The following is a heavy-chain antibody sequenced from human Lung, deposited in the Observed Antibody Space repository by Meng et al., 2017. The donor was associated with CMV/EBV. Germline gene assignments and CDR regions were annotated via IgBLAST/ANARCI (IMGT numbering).Heavy chain of an antibody. V-gene: IGHV3-23*03. CDR1: GFTFSTFA. Sequence: GESLKISCAASGFTFSTFAMSWVRQAPGKGLQWVSVIYSGDDSTYYADSVKGRFTISRDNSKNMLYLQMNSLRAEDSAVYFCAKGKWGGYYYYYGMDVWGRGTXVNGAS. J-gene: IGHJ6*02. D-gene: IGHD1-26*01. CDR3: AKGKWGGYYYYYGMDV. CDR2: IYSGDDST.